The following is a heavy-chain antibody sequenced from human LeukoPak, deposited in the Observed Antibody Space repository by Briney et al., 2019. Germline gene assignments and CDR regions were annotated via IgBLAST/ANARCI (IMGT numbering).Heavy chain of an antibody. J-gene: IGHJ4*02. V-gene: IGHV4-34*01. CDR2: INHSGST. Sequence: SETLSLTCAVYGGSFSGYYWSWIRQPPGKGLEWIGEINHSGSTNYNPSLKSRVTISVDTSKNQFSLKLSSVTAADTAVYYCARGRSTMVRGVLFDYWGQGTLVTASS. D-gene: IGHD3-10*01. CDR3: ARGRSTMVRGVLFDY. CDR1: GGSFSGYY.